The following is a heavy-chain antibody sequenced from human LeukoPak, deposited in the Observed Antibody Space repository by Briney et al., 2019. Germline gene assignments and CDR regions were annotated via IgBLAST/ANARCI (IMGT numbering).Heavy chain of an antibody. J-gene: IGHJ4*02. Sequence: GESLKISCKASVYSFTRDWISWVGQMRGQGREWIGRVVSSDSYTNYSPSFQGHVTISADKSISTASLQSSSLQASDTAMYYCARLEAVAGTDYWGQGTLVTVSS. CDR3: ARLEAVAGTDY. V-gene: IGHV5-10-1*01. CDR1: VYSFTRDW. D-gene: IGHD6-19*01. CDR2: VVSSDSYT.